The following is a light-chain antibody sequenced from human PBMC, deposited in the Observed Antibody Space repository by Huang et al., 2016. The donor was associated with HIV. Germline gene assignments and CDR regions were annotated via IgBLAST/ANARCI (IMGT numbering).Light chain of an antibody. Sequence: DIQMTQSPSSLSTSVGDTVTITCRASPGIGNFLAWYQQKPVKVPKLLIYAASTLHSGVPSLFAGSGSGTDFSRTISSLQPEDVSTYYCQRYNKAPYTFGQGTKLDIK. CDR2: AAS. J-gene: IGKJ2*01. CDR1: PGIGNF. V-gene: IGKV1-27*01. CDR3: QRYNKAPYT.